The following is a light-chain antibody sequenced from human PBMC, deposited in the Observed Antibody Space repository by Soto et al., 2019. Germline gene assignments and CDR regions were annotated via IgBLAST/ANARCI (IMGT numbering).Light chain of an antibody. Sequence: DIQMTQSPSTLSASVGDRVTITCRASQSISSWLAWYQQKPGKAPKLLIYDASRLESGVPSRFSGSGSGTEFTLTISSLQPDDFATYYCQQYNSYPTTFGQGTKLEIK. CDR3: QQYNSYPTT. CDR1: QSISSW. J-gene: IGKJ2*01. V-gene: IGKV1-5*01. CDR2: DAS.